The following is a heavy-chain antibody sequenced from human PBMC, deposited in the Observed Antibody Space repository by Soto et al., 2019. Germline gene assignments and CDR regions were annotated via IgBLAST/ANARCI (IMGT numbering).Heavy chain of an antibody. J-gene: IGHJ4*02. CDR2: IYYSGST. CDR1: GGSISSGDYY. Sequence: TLSLTCTVSGGSISSGDYYWSWIRQPPGKGLEWIGYIYYSGSTYYNPSLKSRVTISVDTSKNQFSLKLSSVTAADTAVYYCARARRESRFDYWGQGTLVTVSS. CDR3: ARARRESRFDY. V-gene: IGHV4-30-4*01.